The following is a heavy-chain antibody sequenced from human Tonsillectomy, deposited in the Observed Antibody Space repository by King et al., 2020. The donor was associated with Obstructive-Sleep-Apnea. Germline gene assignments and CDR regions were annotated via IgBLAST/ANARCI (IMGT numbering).Heavy chain of an antibody. J-gene: IGHJ4*02. CDR1: GGSISSGDYN. CDR2: INYSGST. V-gene: IGHV4-30-4*01. Sequence: VQLQESGPGLVKPSQTLSLTCTVSGGSISSGDYNWNWIHQPPGKGLEWIGYINYSGSTHNNPSPKSRLIISLDTSKNQFSLKLSSVTAADTAVYYCARSPKLIWFGELSTFDYWGQGTLVTVSS. CDR3: ARSPKLIWFGELSTFDY. D-gene: IGHD3-10*01.